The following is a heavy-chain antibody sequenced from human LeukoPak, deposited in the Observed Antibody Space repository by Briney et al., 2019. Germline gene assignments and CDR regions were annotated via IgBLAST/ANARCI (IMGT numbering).Heavy chain of an antibody. CDR3: ARDGPEWFGQLLSYFDY. V-gene: IGHV3-48*03. J-gene: IGHJ4*02. Sequence: GGYLRLYCAASGFTFSSFERKWVRQAPGKGLEWLSYISSSGSNIYYADSVKGRFTIYRDNAKNSQDLQMNSLSAEDTAVSYCARDGPEWFGQLLSYFDYWGQGTLVTVSS. D-gene: IGHD3-10*01. CDR1: GFTFSSFE. CDR2: ISSSGSNI.